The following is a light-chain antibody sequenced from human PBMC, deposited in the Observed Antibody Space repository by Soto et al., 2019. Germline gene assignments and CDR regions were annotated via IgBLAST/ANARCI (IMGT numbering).Light chain of an antibody. CDR3: HQHGDSPWT. V-gene: IGKV3-20*01. J-gene: IGKJ1*01. CDR2: ATS. Sequence: EIVLTPSHGTQSLSPGDRAPLSCRASQPVGSAYLAWYRQTLGQAPRPLIYATSSRATGISDRFSGSGSGTEFTLTISRLEPEDFATYYCHQHGDSPWTFRQGTKV. CDR1: QPVGSAY.